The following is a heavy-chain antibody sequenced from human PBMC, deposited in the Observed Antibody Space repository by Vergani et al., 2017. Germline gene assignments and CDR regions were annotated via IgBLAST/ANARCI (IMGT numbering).Heavy chain of an antibody. CDR2: TYYRSKWYN. Sequence: QVQLQQSGPGLVKPSQTLSLTCAISGDSVSSNSAAWNWIRQSPSRGLEWLGRTYYRSKWYNDYAVSVKSRITINPDTSKNQFSLQLNSVTPEDTAVYYCARDSYRSGVDTAMATASYYYYGMDVWGQGTTVTVSS. CDR3: ARDSYRSGVDTAMATASYYYYGMDV. CDR1: GDSVSSNSAA. D-gene: IGHD5-18*01. V-gene: IGHV6-1*01. J-gene: IGHJ6*02.